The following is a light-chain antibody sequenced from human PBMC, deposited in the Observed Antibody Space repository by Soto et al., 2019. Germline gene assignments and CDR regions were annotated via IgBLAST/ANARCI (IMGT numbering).Light chain of an antibody. CDR1: QSISDW. J-gene: IGKJ2*01. CDR3: QQYNIYSPT. CDR2: KAS. Sequence: DIQMTQSPSTLSASVGDRVTITCRASQSISDWLAWYQEKPGKAPKLLIYKASSLESGVPSRFSGSGSGTEFTLTISSLQPDDFATYYCQQYNIYSPTFGQGTKLEIK. V-gene: IGKV1-5*03.